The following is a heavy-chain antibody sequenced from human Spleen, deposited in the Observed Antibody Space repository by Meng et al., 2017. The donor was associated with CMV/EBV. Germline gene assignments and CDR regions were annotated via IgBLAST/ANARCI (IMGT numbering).Heavy chain of an antibody. CDR2: INVGNGDT. CDR1: GYTFTGYY. J-gene: IGHJ1*01. V-gene: IGHV1-2*06. Sequence: QVQLVQSGAEVKKPGASVKVSCKASGYTFTGYYMHWVRQAPGQGLEWMGRINVGNGDTNYAQKVQGRVTMTTDASMNTAYLELRSLRSDDTAVYYCARDQQLIPAEYFQHWGPGTLVTVSS. CDR3: ARDQQLIPAEYFQH. D-gene: IGHD6-13*01.